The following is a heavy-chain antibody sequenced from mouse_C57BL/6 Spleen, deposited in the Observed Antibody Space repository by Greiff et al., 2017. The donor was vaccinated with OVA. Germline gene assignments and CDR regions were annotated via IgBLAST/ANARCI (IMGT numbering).Heavy chain of an antibody. V-gene: IGHV1-26*01. Sequence: EVQLQQSGPELVKPGASVKISCKASGYTFTDYYMNWVKQSHGKSLEWIGDINPNNGGTSYNQKFKGKATLTVDKSSSTAYMELRSLTSEDSAVYYCARSYYDYLAWFAYWGQGTLVTVSA. J-gene: IGHJ3*01. CDR2: INPNNGGT. CDR3: ARSYYDYLAWFAY. CDR1: GYTFTDYY. D-gene: IGHD2-4*01.